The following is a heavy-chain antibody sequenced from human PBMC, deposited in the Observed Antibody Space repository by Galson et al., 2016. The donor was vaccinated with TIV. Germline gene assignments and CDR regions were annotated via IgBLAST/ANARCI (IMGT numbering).Heavy chain of an antibody. CDR2: IIPLFGTI. D-gene: IGHD5-18*01. CDR3: ASDRNTALDTYHQYYGMDV. Sequence: SVKVSCKASGGTFSTYVFNWVRLAPGQGLEWMGWIIPLFGTINYARKFQGRVTITADESSTTVYMELNSLRSGDTAVYYCASDRNTALDTYHQYYGMDVWGQGTTVTVSS. V-gene: IGHV1-69*13. CDR1: GGTFSTYV. J-gene: IGHJ6*02.